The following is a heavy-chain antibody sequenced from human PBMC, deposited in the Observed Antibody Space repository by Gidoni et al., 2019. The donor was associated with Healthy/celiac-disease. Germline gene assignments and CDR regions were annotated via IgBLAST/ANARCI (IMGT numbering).Heavy chain of an antibody. J-gene: IGHJ3*02. Sequence: EVQLVASGGGLVQPGRSLRLSCAASGFPFADYAMHWVRQAPGKGLEWVSGISWNSGSIGYADSVKGRFTISRDNAKNSLYLQMNSLRAEDTALYYCARVCSGGSCTSDAFDIWGQGTMVTVSS. D-gene: IGHD2-15*01. CDR1: GFPFADYA. CDR3: ARVCSGGSCTSDAFDI. V-gene: IGHV3-9*01. CDR2: ISWNSGSI.